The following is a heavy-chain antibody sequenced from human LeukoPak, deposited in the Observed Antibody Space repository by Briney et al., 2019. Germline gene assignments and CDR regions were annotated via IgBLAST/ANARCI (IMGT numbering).Heavy chain of an antibody. V-gene: IGHV1-2*06. CDR1: GYTFTGYY. CDR3: ATSTNSYGYDY. CDR2: INPNSGGT. D-gene: IGHD5-18*01. Sequence: ASVKVSCKASGYTFTGYYMHGVRQAPGQGLEGMGRINPNSGGTNYAQKFQGRVTMTRDTSIRTAYMELSRLRSDDTAVYYCATSTNSYGYDYWGQGTLVTVSS. J-gene: IGHJ4*02.